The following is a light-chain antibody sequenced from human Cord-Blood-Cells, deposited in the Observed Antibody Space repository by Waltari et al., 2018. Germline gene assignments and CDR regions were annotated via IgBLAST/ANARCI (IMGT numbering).Light chain of an antibody. CDR1: QGVSSN. CDR2: GAS. Sequence: EIVMTQSPATLSVSPGERATLSCRARQGVSSNLAWYQQKPAQAPRLLIYGASTRATVIPAQFSGSVSRTEFTLTISSLQAEDFAVYYYQQYNNWLWTFGQATKVEIK. J-gene: IGKJ1*01. CDR3: QQYNNWLWT. V-gene: IGKV3-15*01.